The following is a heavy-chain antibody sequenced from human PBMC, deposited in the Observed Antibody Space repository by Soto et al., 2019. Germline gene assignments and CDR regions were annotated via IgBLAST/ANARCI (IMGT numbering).Heavy chain of an antibody. CDR3: AHAHPHAVLRVVVSGRFDP. J-gene: IGHJ5*02. D-gene: IGHD3-3*01. CDR1: GFSLRPSGVA. V-gene: IGHV2-5*02. CDR2: IYWDDDK. Sequence: SGPTLVNPTPTLTLTCTFSGFSLRPSGVAVGWIRQPPGKALEWLALIYWDDDKRYSPSLERRLTITKYTSKSQVVLTMTNMDPVNTATYYFAHAHPHAVLRVVVSGRFDPWGQGALVTV.